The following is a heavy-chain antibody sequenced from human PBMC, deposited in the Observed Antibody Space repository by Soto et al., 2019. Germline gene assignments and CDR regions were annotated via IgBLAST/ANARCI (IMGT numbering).Heavy chain of an antibody. V-gene: IGHV4-31*01. CDR2: NYYSGSA. J-gene: IGHJ4*02. CDR1: GGSISSADYY. Sequence: QVHLQESGPGLVKPSQTLSLTCTVSGGSISSADYYWSWIRQHPGKGLEWIGYNYYSGSAYYNPSLRRQVTISVDPSKNQFSLKLCSLPAADTVVYYCARYGSGTYYPTTFDYWGQGTLVTVSS. D-gene: IGHD3-10*01. CDR3: ARYGSGTYYPTTFDY.